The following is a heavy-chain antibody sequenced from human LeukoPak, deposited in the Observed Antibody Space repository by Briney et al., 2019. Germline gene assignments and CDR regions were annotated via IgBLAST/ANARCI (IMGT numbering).Heavy chain of an antibody. CDR1: GGTFGSYA. CDR3: ARYSSSSGGDYFDY. D-gene: IGHD6-6*01. CDR2: IIPILGIA. V-gene: IGHV1-69*04. Sequence: SVKVSCKASGGTFGSYAISWVRQAPGQGLEWMGRIIPILGIANYAQKFQGRVTITADKSTSTAYMELSSLRSEDTAVYYCARYSSSSGGDYFDYWGQGTLVTVSS. J-gene: IGHJ4*02.